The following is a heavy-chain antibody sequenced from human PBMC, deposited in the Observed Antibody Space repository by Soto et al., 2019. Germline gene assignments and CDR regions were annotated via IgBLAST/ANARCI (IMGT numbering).Heavy chain of an antibody. D-gene: IGHD1-26*01. J-gene: IGHJ4*02. CDR3: ARSGSYPIDY. CDR1: GYSISSGYY. V-gene: IGHV4-38-2*01. Sequence: SETLSLTCAVSGYSISSGYYWGWIRQPPGKGLEWVVSLYHSGSTYYNPSLKSRVTISIDTSKNQFSLKLSSVTAADTAVYYCARSGSYPIDYWGQGTLVTVPS. CDR2: LYHSGST.